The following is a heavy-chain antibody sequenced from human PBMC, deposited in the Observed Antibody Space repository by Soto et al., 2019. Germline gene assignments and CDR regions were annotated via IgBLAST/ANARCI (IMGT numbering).Heavy chain of an antibody. CDR1: GYTFTGYY. D-gene: IGHD3-22*01. CDR2: INPNSGGK. Sequence: ASVKVSCKASGYTFTGYYMHWVRQAPGQGLAWMGWINPNSGGKNYAQKFQGWITKTRETSISTDYMELSKLKSDDMAVYYCAIVRVDYYDSSGYYHYYGMDVWGQGTTVTVSS. CDR3: AIVRVDYYDSSGYYHYYGMDV. V-gene: IGHV1-2*04. J-gene: IGHJ6*02.